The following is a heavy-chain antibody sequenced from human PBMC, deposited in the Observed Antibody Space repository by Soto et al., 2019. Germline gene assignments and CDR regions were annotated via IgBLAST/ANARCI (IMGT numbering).Heavy chain of an antibody. J-gene: IGHJ6*02. CDR1: GFTFWNFA. CDR2: VNERGGST. V-gene: IGHV3-23*01. Sequence: EVQLLESGGGLVQPGGSLRLSCSTSGFTFWNFAMAWVRQGPGKGLEWVSTVNERGGSTYSADSVKGRFTISRDDSENTLHLQMSSLRADDTAIYYCARWGSGTNFYYHYAMDVWGQGTTVTVSS. CDR3: ARWGSGTNFYYHYAMDV. D-gene: IGHD3-16*01.